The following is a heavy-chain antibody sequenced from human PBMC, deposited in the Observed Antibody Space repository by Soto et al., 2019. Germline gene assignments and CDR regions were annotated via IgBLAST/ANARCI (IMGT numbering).Heavy chain of an antibody. CDR3: KTDLDY. V-gene: IGHV3-15*02. Sequence: EVQLVESGGALVKPGGSLRLSCVASGFTFSDAWMTWVRQTPGKGLEWVGLIKTKTDGGTADYAPPVEGRFTISRDDSKQTTYLQMTSLKSEDTAVYYCKTDLDYWGQGTSVTVSS. J-gene: IGHJ4*02. CDR1: GFTFSDAW. CDR2: IKTKTDGGTA.